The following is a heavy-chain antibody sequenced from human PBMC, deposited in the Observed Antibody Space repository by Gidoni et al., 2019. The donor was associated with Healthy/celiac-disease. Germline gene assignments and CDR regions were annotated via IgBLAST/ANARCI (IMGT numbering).Heavy chain of an antibody. D-gene: IGHD4-17*01. Sequence: QVQLQQWGAGLLKPSETLSLPCAVYGGSFSGYYWSWIRQPPGKGLEWIGEINHSGSTNYNPSLKSRVTISVDTSKNQFSLKLSSVTAADTAVYYCARVRTTVVTYYFDYWGQGTLVTVSS. CDR3: ARVRTTVVTYYFDY. J-gene: IGHJ4*02. V-gene: IGHV4-34*01. CDR1: GGSFSGYY. CDR2: INHSGST.